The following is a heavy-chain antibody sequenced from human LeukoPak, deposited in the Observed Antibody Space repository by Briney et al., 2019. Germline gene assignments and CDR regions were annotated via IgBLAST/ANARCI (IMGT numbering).Heavy chain of an antibody. J-gene: IGHJ3*02. D-gene: IGHD3-22*01. Sequence: PGGSLRLSCAASGLTFSSSWMSWVRQAPGKGLEWVANIKQDGTEKHYVDSVKGRFTISRDNAKNSLYLQMNSLRAEDTAVYYCAKDRGSTMRGPDAFDIWGQGTMVTVSS. CDR3: AKDRGSTMRGPDAFDI. CDR2: IKQDGTEK. CDR1: GLTFSSSW. V-gene: IGHV3-7*03.